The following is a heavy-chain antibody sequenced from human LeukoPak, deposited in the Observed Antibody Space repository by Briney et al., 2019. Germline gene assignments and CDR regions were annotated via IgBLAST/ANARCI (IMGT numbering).Heavy chain of an antibody. CDR2: SYWNEDK. CDR1: GFSLRTSGVG. Sequence: SGPTLVKPTQTLTLPCTFSGFSLRTSGVGGGWIRQPPGKGLEWLALSYWNEDKRYSPSLKSRLTITNDTSKNQVVLTMNNMDPVDTASYYCAHRRFLWFGVDNWFDPWGQGTLVTVSS. CDR3: AHRRFLWFGVDNWFDP. D-gene: IGHD3-10*01. V-gene: IGHV2-5*01. J-gene: IGHJ5*02.